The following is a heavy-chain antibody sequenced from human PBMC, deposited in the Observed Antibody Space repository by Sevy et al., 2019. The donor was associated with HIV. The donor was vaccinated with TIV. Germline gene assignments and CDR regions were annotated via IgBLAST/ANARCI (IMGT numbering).Heavy chain of an antibody. CDR1: GGSFSGYY. V-gene: IGHV4-4*07. J-gene: IGHJ5*02. CDR2: IYSSGST. D-gene: IGHD3-22*01. Sequence: SETLSLTCTVSGGSFSGYYWSWIRQPAGQGLEWLGHIYSSGSTNYNPSLKSRITMSVDTSKNQFSLKLGSVTAADTAVYYCAREAYYYDSSGYYHNWFDPWGQGTLVTVSS. CDR3: AREAYYYDSSGYYHNWFDP.